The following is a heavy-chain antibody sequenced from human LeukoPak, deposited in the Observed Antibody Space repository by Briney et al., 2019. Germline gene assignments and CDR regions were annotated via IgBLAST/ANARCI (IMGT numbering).Heavy chain of an antibody. CDR2: ISSSSSYI. CDR3: ARNPTTVTPYFDY. Sequence: GGSLRLSCAASGFSLNTYSMNWVRQAPGKGLEWVSSISSSSSYIYYADSVKGRFTISRDNAKNSLYLQMNSLRAEDTAVYYCARNPTTVTPYFDYWGQGTLVTVSS. CDR1: GFSLNTYS. D-gene: IGHD4-17*01. J-gene: IGHJ4*02. V-gene: IGHV3-21*01.